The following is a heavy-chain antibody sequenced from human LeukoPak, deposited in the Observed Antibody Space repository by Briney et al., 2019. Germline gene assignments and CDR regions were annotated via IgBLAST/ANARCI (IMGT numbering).Heavy chain of an antibody. J-gene: IGHJ3*01. V-gene: IGHV4-4*07. CDR2: IYSTGTT. CDR1: GGSISSYY. D-gene: IGHD3-22*01. CDR3: ARAHKYHYYDSSGAFDV. Sequence: SETLSLTCTVSGGSISSYYWNWIRQPAGKGLEWIGRIYSTGTTNYNPSLTSRVTISVDTSKNQFSLKLSSVTAADTAAYYCARAHKYHYYDSSGAFDVWGQGTVVIVSS.